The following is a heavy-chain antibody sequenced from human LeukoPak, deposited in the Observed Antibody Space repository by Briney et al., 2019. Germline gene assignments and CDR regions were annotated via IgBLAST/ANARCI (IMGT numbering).Heavy chain of an antibody. V-gene: IGHV4-39*07. CDR3: ARVRTTVTTYYYYYMDV. Sequence: SETLSLTCTVSGGSISSSSYSWGWIRQPPGKGLEWIGSIYYSGSTYYNPSLKSRVTISVDTSKNQFSLKLSSVTAADTAVYYCARVRTTVTTYYYYYMDVWDKGTTVTVSS. D-gene: IGHD4-11*01. CDR1: GGSISSSSYS. J-gene: IGHJ6*03. CDR2: IYYSGST.